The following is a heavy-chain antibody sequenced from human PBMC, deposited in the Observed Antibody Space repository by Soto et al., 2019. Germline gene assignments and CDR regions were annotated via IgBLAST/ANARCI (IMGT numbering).Heavy chain of an antibody. Sequence: PVGSLSLSCAASGFAFSSYSMHWVRQAPGKGLEWVAVISYDGSNKYYADSVKGRFTISRDNSKNTLYLQMNSLRAEDTAVYYCARAAHTRTIFDYWGQGTLVTVSS. V-gene: IGHV3-30-3*01. CDR2: ISYDGSNK. CDR1: GFAFSSYS. CDR3: ARAAHTRTIFDY. D-gene: IGHD6-6*01. J-gene: IGHJ4*02.